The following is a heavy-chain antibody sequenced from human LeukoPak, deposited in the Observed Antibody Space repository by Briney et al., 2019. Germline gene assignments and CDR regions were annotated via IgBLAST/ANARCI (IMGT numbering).Heavy chain of an antibody. J-gene: IGHJ4*02. D-gene: IGHD3-3*01. CDR3: ARYKYYDFWSGYSNFVY. CDR1: GGSFSGYY. Sequence: SETLSLTCAVYGGSFSGYYWSWIRQPSGKGLEWIGEINHSGSTNYNPSLKSRVAISVDTSKNQFSLKLSSVTAADTAVYYCARYKYYDFWSGYSNFVYWGQGTLVTVSS. CDR2: INHSGST. V-gene: IGHV4-34*01.